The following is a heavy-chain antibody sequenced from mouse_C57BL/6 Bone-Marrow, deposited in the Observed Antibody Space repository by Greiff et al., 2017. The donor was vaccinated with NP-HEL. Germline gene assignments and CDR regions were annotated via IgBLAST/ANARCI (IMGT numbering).Heavy chain of an antibody. CDR1: GFTFSDYG. D-gene: IGHD2-4*01. CDR3: AKTFYYDYGAGFAY. CDR2: ISSGSSTI. V-gene: IGHV5-17*01. J-gene: IGHJ3*01. Sequence: EVKVEESGGGLVKPGGSLKLSCAASGFTFSDYGMHWVRQAPEKGLEWVAYISSGSSTIYYADTVKGRFTISRDNAKNTLFLQMTSLRSEDTAMYYCAKTFYYDYGAGFAYWGQGTLVTVSA.